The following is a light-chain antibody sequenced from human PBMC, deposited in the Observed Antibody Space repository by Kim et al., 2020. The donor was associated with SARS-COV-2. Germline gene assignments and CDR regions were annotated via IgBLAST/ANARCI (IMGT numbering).Light chain of an antibody. V-gene: IGKV1-33*01. CDR3: QQYDNLPLT. CDR2: DAS. Sequence: DIQMTQYPSSLTASAGDRVTITCQASQDIVNYLNWYQQRPGKAPKLLIYDASTLETGVPSRFSGGGYGTDFTLTISSLQPEDVATYYCQQYDNLPLTFGGGTKVDIK. J-gene: IGKJ4*01. CDR1: QDIVNY.